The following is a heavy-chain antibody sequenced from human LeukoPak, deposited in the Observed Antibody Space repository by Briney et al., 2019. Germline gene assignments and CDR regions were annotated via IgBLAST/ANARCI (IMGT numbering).Heavy chain of an antibody. V-gene: IGHV3-20*04. J-gene: IGHJ6*03. D-gene: IGHD3-9*01. CDR3: ARANFEGSGGAYYYYYLDV. CDR1: GFTFDDYG. Sequence: PGGSLRLSCAASGFTFDDYGMTWVRQAPGKGLEWVSGINWNGGTTGYADSVRGRFAISRDNAKNSLYLQTNSLRAEDTALYYCARANFEGSGGAYYYYYLDVWGKGTTVTVSS. CDR2: INWNGGTT.